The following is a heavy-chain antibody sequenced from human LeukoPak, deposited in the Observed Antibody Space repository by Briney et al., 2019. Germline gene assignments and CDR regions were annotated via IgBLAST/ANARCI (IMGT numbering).Heavy chain of an antibody. CDR1: GYSFTRNW. CDR3: ARRRDGYNYYFDY. V-gene: IGHV5-51*01. D-gene: IGHD5-24*01. CDR2: IYPGDSDT. J-gene: IGHJ4*02. Sequence: GESLKISCKGSGYSFTRNWIGWVRQMSGKGLEWMGFIYPGDSDTRYSSSFQGQVTISADESISTAYLQWSSLKASDTAMYYCARRRDGYNYYFDYCGQGTLVTVSS.